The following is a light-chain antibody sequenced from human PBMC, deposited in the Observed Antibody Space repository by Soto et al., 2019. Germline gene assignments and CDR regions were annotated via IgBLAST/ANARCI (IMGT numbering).Light chain of an antibody. Sequence: QAVVTQEPSLTVSPGGTVTLTCASSAGAVTSAYYPNWFQQIPGQAPRALIYSTNNKHPWTPARFSGSLLGGKAALTLSGEQPEDEADYYCLLYYGGAQVLFGGGTKLTVL. J-gene: IGLJ2*01. CDR1: AGAVTSAYY. CDR3: LLYYGGAQVL. V-gene: IGLV7-43*01. CDR2: STN.